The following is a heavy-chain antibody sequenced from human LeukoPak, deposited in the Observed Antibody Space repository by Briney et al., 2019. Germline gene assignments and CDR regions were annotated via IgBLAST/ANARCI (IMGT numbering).Heavy chain of an antibody. D-gene: IGHD3-22*01. V-gene: IGHV4-59*08. Sequence: SETLSLTCTVSGGSISSYYWSWIRQPPGKGLEWIACISYSGSTKYNPSLKSRVTISVDTSKNQFSLKLSSVTAADTAVYYCARGEMYYYDSSGFIRPYYYGMDVWGQGTTVTVSS. CDR2: ISYSGST. J-gene: IGHJ6*02. CDR3: ARGEMYYYDSSGFIRPYYYGMDV. CDR1: GGSISSYY.